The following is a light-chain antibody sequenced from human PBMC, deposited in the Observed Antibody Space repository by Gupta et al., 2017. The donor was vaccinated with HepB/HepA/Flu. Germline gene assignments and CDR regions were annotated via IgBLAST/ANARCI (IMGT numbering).Light chain of an antibody. CDR3: ETWDSNIRV. CDR2: VESSGRY. CDR1: SGYSHYS. Sequence: HLMLPQSSSASASLGSSVKLTCTLSSGYSHYSIGWHQQQPGKAPRFLMKVESSGRYNKGSGIPDRFSGSSSGAARDLTISNLQSEDEADYYCETWDSNIRVFGGGTKLTVL. V-gene: IGLV4-60*03. J-gene: IGLJ2*01.